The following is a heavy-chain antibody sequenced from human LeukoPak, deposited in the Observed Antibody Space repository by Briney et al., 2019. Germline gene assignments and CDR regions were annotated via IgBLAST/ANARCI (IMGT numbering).Heavy chain of an antibody. D-gene: IGHD2-2*01. Sequence: PGGSLRLSCAASGFTFSSYGMHWVRQAPGKGLEWVAVISYDGSNKYYADSVKGRFTISRDNSKNTLYLQMNSLRAEDTAVYYCAKDQLPAAMFGEFDYWGQGTLVTVSS. CDR2: ISYDGSNK. CDR3: AKDQLPAAMFGEFDY. CDR1: GFTFSSYG. V-gene: IGHV3-30*18. J-gene: IGHJ4*02.